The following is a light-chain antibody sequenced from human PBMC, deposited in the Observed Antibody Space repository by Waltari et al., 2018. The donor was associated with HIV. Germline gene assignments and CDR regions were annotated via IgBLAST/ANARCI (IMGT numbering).Light chain of an antibody. Sequence: QSVLTQPPSASGTPGQRVTMSCSGSSSNIGRTSVNWYQQLPGTAPKLLIYSYSQRPFGVPDRFSGSKSGTSGSLAISGLQSEDEAVYYCASWEDSLNGVVFGGGTKLTVL. V-gene: IGLV1-44*01. CDR3: ASWEDSLNGVV. J-gene: IGLJ2*01. CDR1: SSNIGRTS. CDR2: SYS.